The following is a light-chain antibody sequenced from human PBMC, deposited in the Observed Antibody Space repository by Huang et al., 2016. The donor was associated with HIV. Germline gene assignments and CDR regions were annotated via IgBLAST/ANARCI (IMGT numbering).Light chain of an antibody. J-gene: IGKJ5*01. CDR1: QSVSSN. CDR2: GAS. CDR3: QQYNNWPPT. Sequence: DIVLTQSPATLSVSPGERATLSCRASQSVSSNLAWYHQKPGQAPRLLIFGASTRATGIPARFSGSGSGTDFTLTISSLQSEDFAIYYCQQYNNWPPTFGQGTRLEIK. V-gene: IGKV3-15*01.